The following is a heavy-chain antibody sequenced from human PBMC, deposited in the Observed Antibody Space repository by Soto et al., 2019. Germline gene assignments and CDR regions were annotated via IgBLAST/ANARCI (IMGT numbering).Heavy chain of an antibody. CDR1: GGSISSSSYY. Sequence: SETLSLTCTVSGGSISSSSYYWGWIRQPPGKGLEWIGSIYYSGSTYYNPSLKSRVTISVDTSKNQFSLKLSSVTAADTAVYYCARGMKQWLVPFDYWGQGTLVTVSS. J-gene: IGHJ4*02. V-gene: IGHV4-39*01. CDR3: ARGMKQWLVPFDY. CDR2: IYYSGST. D-gene: IGHD6-19*01.